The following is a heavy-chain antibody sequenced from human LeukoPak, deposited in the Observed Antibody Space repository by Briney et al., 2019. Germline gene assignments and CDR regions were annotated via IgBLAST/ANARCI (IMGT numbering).Heavy chain of an antibody. V-gene: IGHV3-7*01. D-gene: IGHD6-19*01. CDR2: IKKDGSEK. CDR3: ARGQWLPFAVFDI. Sequence: GGSLRLSCAASRFTFSTSWMGWVRHAPGRGLEWVANIKKDGSEKYYLDSVRGRFTISRDNAKNSLYLQMNSLRVEDTAVYYCARGQWLPFAVFDIWGQGTMVTVSS. CDR1: RFTFSTSW. J-gene: IGHJ3*02.